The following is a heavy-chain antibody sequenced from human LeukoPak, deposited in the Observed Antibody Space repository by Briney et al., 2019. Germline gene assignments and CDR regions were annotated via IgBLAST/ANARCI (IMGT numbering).Heavy chain of an antibody. Sequence: GGSLRLSCAASGFSFSTSWMSWVHQAPGKGPEWVANIKEDGREKSYVDSVKGRFTISRDNAKNSLYLQMDSMRVEDTAVYYCARGGVSRAAFDVWGQGTMVTVSS. CDR1: GFSFSTSW. CDR3: ARGGVSRAAFDV. CDR2: IKEDGREK. J-gene: IGHJ3*01. V-gene: IGHV3-7*05.